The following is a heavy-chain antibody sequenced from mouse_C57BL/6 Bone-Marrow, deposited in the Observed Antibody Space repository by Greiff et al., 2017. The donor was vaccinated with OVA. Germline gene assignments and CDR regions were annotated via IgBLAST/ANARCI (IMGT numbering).Heavy chain of an antibody. J-gene: IGHJ2*01. CDR1: DSEVFPIAY. Sequence: VQLQQSGSELRSPGSSVKLSCKDFDSEVFPIAYMSWVRQKPGHGFEWIGGILPSIGRTIYGEKFEDKATLDADTLSNTAYLELNSLTSEDSAIYYCARHYYGSRGYFDYWGQGTTLTVSS. CDR3: ARHYYGSRGYFDY. CDR2: ILPSIGRT. D-gene: IGHD1-1*01. V-gene: IGHV15-2*01.